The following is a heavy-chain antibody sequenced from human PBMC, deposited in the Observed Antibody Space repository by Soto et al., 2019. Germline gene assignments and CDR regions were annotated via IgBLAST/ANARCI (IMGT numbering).Heavy chain of an antibody. V-gene: IGHV4-38-2*02. D-gene: IGHD4-17*01. CDR1: GYSISSGYY. J-gene: IGHJ4*02. Sequence: TSETLSLTCAVSGYSISSGYYWGWIRQPPGKGLEWIGSIYHSGSTYYNPSLKSRVTISVDTSKNQFSLKLSSVTAADTAVYYCARDLIKGDYGDFRAAGFDYWGQGTLVTVSS. CDR3: ARDLIKGDYGDFRAAGFDY. CDR2: IYHSGST.